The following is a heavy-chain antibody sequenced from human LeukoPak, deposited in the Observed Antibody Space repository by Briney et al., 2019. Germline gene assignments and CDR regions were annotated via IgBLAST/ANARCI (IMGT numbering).Heavy chain of an antibody. CDR3: ARVLHKRNYDSSTYYGY. Sequence: GGSLRLSCAASGFTFSSYWMHWVRHVPGKGLVWVSRINNDGSSTTYADSVKGRFTISRDNAKNTLYLQMNSLRAEDTAVYYCARVLHKRNYDSSTYYGYWGQGTLVTVSS. D-gene: IGHD3-22*01. V-gene: IGHV3-74*01. CDR2: INNDGSST. CDR1: GFTFSSYW. J-gene: IGHJ4*02.